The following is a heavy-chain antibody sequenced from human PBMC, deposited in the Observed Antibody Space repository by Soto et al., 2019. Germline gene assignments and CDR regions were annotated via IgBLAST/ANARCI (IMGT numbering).Heavy chain of an antibody. J-gene: IGHJ5*02. D-gene: IGHD6-13*01. CDR1: GFTFSSYS. CDR3: ARAYSSSANWFDP. CDR2: ISSSSSYI. Sequence: EVQLVESGGGLVKPGGSLRLSCAASGFTFSSYSMNWVRQAPGKGLEWVSSISSSSSYIYYADSVKGRFTISRDNAKNSRYLQMNSLRAEDTAVYYCARAYSSSANWFDPWGQGTLVTVSS. V-gene: IGHV3-21*01.